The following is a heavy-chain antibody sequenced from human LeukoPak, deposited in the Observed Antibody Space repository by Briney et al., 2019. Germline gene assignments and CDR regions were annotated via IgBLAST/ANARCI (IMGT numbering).Heavy chain of an antibody. J-gene: IGHJ5*02. CDR1: EFSVGSNY. CDR2: ISSSSSYI. D-gene: IGHD3-10*01. CDR3: ARDQFPITMVRGVGNWFDP. Sequence: PGGSLRLSCAASEFSVGSNYMNWVRQAPGKGLEWVSSISSSSSYIYYADSVKGRFTISRDNAKNSLYLQMNSLRAEDTAVYYCARDQFPITMVRGVGNWFDPWGQGTLVTVSS. V-gene: IGHV3-21*01.